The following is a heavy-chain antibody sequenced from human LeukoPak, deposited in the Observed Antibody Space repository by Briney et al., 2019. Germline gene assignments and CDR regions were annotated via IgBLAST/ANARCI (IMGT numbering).Heavy chain of an antibody. V-gene: IGHV1-18*01. CDR3: ARQSGYDYSMDY. Sequence: ASVKVPCKAFGYTFTSYGINWVRQAPGQGLEWMGWISAYNGNTNYAQKLQGRVTMTTDTSTSTAYMELRSLTSDDTAVYYCARQSGYDYSMDYWGQGTLVTVSS. CDR2: ISAYNGNT. D-gene: IGHD5-12*01. J-gene: IGHJ4*02. CDR1: GYTFTSYG.